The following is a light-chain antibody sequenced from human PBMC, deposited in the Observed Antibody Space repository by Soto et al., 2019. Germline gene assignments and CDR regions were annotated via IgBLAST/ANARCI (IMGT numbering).Light chain of an antibody. CDR1: SRDVGAYDY. V-gene: IGLV2-14*03. Sequence: LTQPASVSGSPGQSITISCTGTSRDVGAYDYVSWYLQYPDKAPQLLIYYVDHRPSGVSSRFSGSKSGNTASLTISGLQAEDEGDYYCCSYADGSIYFFGTGTKVTVL. CDR2: YVD. CDR3: CSYADGSIYF. J-gene: IGLJ1*01.